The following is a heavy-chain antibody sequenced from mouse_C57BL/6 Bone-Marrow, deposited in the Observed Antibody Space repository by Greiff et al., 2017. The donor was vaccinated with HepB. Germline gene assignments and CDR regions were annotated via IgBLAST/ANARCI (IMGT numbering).Heavy chain of an antibody. CDR2: ISYDGSN. CDR1: GYSITSGYY. D-gene: IGHD2-4*01. Sequence: EVQLQESGPGLVKPSQSLSLTCSVTGYSITSGYYWNWIRQFPGNTLEWMGYISYDGSNNYNPSLKNRISITRDTSKNQFFLKWNSVTTEDTATYYCARAGYDYYFDYWGQGTTLTVSS. V-gene: IGHV3-6*01. J-gene: IGHJ2*01. CDR3: ARAGYDYYFDY.